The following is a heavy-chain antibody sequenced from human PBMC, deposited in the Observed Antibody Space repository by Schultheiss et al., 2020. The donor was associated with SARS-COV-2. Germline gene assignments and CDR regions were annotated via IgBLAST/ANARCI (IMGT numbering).Heavy chain of an antibody. CDR2: ISAYNGNT. V-gene: IGHV1-18*01. CDR3: ARILRSVMGDP. CDR1: GYTFTSYG. D-gene: IGHD5/OR15-5a*01. Sequence: ASVKVSCKASGYTFTSYGISWVRQAPGQGLEWMGWISAYNGNTNYAQKLQGRVTMTEDTSTDTAYMELSSLRSEDTAVYYCARILRSVMGDPWGQGTLVTVSS. J-gene: IGHJ5*02.